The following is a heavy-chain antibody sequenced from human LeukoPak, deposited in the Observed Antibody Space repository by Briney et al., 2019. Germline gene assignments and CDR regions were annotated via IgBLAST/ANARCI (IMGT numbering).Heavy chain of an antibody. CDR1: GYIFTTSW. J-gene: IGHJ4*02. V-gene: IGHV5-51*01. D-gene: IGHD6-13*01. CDR2: IHSRDSDT. Sequence: GESLKISCRGSGYIFTTSWIGWVRQMPGKGLEWMGIIHSRDSDTRYRPSFQGQVTISADKSISTAYLQWSSLKASDTAMYYCARGIEAAAVTEFDYWGQGTLVTVSS. CDR3: ARGIEAAAVTEFDY.